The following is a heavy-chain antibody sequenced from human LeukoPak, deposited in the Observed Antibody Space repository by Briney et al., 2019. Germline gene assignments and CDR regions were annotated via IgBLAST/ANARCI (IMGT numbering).Heavy chain of an antibody. D-gene: IGHD3-9*01. J-gene: IGHJ1*01. CDR1: GFTFSSYW. CDR3: ARVYYDILTGLEYFQH. V-gene: IGHV3-7*03. Sequence: GGSLRLSCAASGFTFSSYWMSWVRQASGMGLEWVANIKQDGSEKYYVDSVKGRFTISRDNAKNSLYLQMNSLRAEDTAVYYCARVYYDILTGLEYFQHWGQGTLVTVSS. CDR2: IKQDGSEK.